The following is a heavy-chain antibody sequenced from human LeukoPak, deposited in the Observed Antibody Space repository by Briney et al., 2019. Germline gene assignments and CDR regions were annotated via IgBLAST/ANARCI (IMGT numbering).Heavy chain of an antibody. Sequence: ASVKVSCKASGYTFTSYYMHWVRQAPGQGLEWMGIINPSGGSTSYAQKFQGRVTMTRDMSTSTVYMELSSLRSEDTAVYYCARDSVGASWYCYYYMDVWGKGTTVTVSS. V-gene: IGHV1-46*01. J-gene: IGHJ6*03. D-gene: IGHD1-26*01. CDR1: GYTFTSYY. CDR2: INPSGGST. CDR3: ARDSVGASWYCYYYMDV.